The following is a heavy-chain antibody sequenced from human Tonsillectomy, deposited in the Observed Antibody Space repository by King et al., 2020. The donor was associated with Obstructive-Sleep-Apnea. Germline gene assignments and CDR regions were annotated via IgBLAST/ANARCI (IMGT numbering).Heavy chain of an antibody. V-gene: IGHV3-15*05. CDR3: TRNSDFDS. CDR1: GFTFTKPC. J-gene: IGHJ4*01. CDR2: IKSKTDGGTT. D-gene: IGHD1-26*01. Sequence: VQLVESGGGLVKPGGSLRLSCAASGFTFTKPCMTWVRQAPGKGLEWVARIKSKTDGGTTDYAAPVKGRFTISRDDSKNTLYLQMNSLKTEDTAVYYCTRNSDFDSWGHGTLLTVSS.